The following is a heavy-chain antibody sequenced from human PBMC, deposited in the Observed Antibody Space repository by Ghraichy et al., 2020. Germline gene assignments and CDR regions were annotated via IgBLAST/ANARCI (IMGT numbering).Heavy chain of an antibody. J-gene: IGHJ3*02. CDR3: AKHVGNPSGAFDI. D-gene: IGHD4-23*01. V-gene: IGHV3-23*01. CDR1: RFTFSSYA. CDR2: ITGSGVST. Sequence: GESLNISCAASRFTFSSYAMSCVRQAPGKGLEWVSTITGSGVSTYYADSVKGRFTISRDNSMNTLYLQVAGLRVEDTAVYYCAKHVGNPSGAFDIWGQGTLVTVSS.